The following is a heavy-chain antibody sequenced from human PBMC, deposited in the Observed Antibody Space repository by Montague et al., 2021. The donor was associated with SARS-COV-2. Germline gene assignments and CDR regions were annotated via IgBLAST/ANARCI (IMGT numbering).Heavy chain of an antibody. D-gene: IGHD3-22*01. CDR1: GGSFSGYY. J-gene: IGHJ4*02. CDR2: INQSGST. Sequence: SESLSLACAVYGGSFSGYYWSWIRQPPEKGLEWIGEINQSGSTNYNPSLKSRVTLSVDTSKKQFSLKLSSLTAADTAVYYCARVAGGYYHDSSAYFDYWGQGSLVTVSS. CDR3: ARVAGGYYHDSSAYFDY. V-gene: IGHV4-34*01.